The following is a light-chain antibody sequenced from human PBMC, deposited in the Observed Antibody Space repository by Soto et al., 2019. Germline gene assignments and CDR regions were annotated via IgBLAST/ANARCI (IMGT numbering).Light chain of an antibody. Sequence: QSALTQPASVSGSPGQSITISCSGTSSDVGGYNYVSWYQQHPGNAPKLLIYDVINRPSGISNRFSGSKSGNTASLTISGLQAADEADYFCCSYTSTTALVVFGGGTKLTVL. V-gene: IGLV2-14*01. CDR2: DVI. CDR1: SSDVGGYNY. CDR3: CSYTSTTALVV. J-gene: IGLJ2*01.